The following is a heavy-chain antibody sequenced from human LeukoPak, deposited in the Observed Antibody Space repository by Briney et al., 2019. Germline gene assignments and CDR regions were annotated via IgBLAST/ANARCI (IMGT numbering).Heavy chain of an antibody. V-gene: IGHV3-30*02. CDR2: IRYDGSNK. D-gene: IGHD4-11*01. Sequence: QPGGSLRLSCAASGFTFSSYGMHWVRQAPGKGLEWVTFIRYDGSNKYYTDSVKARFTISRDNSKNTLYLQMNSLRAEDTAVYYCAKDQDYSNYWVDYWGQGTLVTVSS. J-gene: IGHJ4*02. CDR1: GFTFSSYG. CDR3: AKDQDYSNYWVDY.